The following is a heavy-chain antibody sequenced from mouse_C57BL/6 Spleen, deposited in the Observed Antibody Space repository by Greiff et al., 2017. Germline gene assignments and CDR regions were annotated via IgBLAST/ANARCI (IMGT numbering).Heavy chain of an antibody. Sequence: QVTLKECGPGILQPSQTLSLTCSFSGFSLSTFGMGVGWIRQPSGKGLEWLAHIWWDDDKYYNPALKSRLTTSKDTSKTQVFLKIANVDTADTATYYGARSYDGYYFDYWGQGTTLTVSS. CDR3: ARSYDGYYFDY. J-gene: IGHJ2*01. V-gene: IGHV8-8*01. CDR1: GFSLSTFGMG. D-gene: IGHD2-3*01. CDR2: IWWDDDK.